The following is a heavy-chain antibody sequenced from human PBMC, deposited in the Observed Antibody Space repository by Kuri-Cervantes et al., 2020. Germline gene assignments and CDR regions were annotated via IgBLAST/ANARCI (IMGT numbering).Heavy chain of an antibody. CDR1: TLSSYT. V-gene: IGHV1-69*02. Sequence: TLSSYTISWVRQAPGQGLEWMGRIIPILGIANQAQKFQGRVTITADKATSTAYMELRSLRSDDTAVHYCARGGSDYYGSGSYYSGYWGQGTLVTVSS. CDR2: IIPILGIA. J-gene: IGHJ4*02. CDR3: ARGGSDYYGSGSYYSGY. D-gene: IGHD3-10*01.